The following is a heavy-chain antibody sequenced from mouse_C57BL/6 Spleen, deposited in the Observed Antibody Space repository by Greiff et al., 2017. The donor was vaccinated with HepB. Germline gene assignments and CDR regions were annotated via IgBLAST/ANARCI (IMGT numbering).Heavy chain of an antibody. V-gene: IGHV1-81*01. D-gene: IGHD1-1*01. Sequence: QVQLQQSGAELARPGASVKLSCKASGYTFTSYGISWVKQRTGQGLEWIGEIYPRSGNTYYNEKFKGKATLTADKSSSTAYMELRSLTSEDSAVYFCARSSYNYAMDYWGQGTSVTVSS. CDR3: ARSSYNYAMDY. CDR2: IYPRSGNT. J-gene: IGHJ4*01. CDR1: GYTFTSYG.